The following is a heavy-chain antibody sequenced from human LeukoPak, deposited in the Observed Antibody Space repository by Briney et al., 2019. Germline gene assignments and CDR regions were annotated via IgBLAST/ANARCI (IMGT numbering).Heavy chain of an antibody. J-gene: IGHJ3*01. CDR2: ISTSGSGT. V-gene: IGHV3-23*01. Sequence: GGSLRLSCGASGFTFNISAINWVRQAPGKGLEWVSSISTSGSGTFYADSVKGRFAISRDNSRNMVFLLMNTLRAEDTAIYYSAKVTTDCSSTSCFLPYAFDFWGQGTMVAVSS. CDR3: AKVTTDCSSTSCFLPYAFDF. CDR1: GFTFNISA. D-gene: IGHD2-2*01.